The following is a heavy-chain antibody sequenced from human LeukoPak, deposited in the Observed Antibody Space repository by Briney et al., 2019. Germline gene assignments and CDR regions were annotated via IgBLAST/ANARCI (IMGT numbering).Heavy chain of an antibody. Sequence: PSETLSLTCTVSGDSISSYYWSWVRQPPGKGLEWIGYIYYSGNTNYNPSLKSRVTISIDTSKNQFSLKLSSVTAADMAVYYCATIDRSGWYWRYWGQGTLVTVSS. J-gene: IGHJ4*02. CDR2: IYYSGNT. V-gene: IGHV4-59*01. CDR3: ATIDRSGWYWRY. D-gene: IGHD6-19*01. CDR1: GDSISSYY.